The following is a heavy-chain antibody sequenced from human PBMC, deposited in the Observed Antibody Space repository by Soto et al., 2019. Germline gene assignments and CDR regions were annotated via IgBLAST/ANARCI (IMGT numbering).Heavy chain of an antibody. CDR3: ASDSGSYNY. J-gene: IGHJ4*02. V-gene: IGHV1-69*06. CDR1: GGTFSSYA. D-gene: IGHD1-26*01. CDR2: IIPIFGTA. Sequence: GAAVKVSCKASGGTFSSYAIRWVRQAPGQGLEWMGGIIPIFGTANYAQKFQGRVTITADKSTSTAYMELSSLRSEDTAVYYCASDSGSYNYWGQGTLVTVSS.